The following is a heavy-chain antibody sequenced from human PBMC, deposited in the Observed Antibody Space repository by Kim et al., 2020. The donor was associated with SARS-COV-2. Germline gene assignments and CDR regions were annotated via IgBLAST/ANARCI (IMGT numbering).Heavy chain of an antibody. CDR2: INPSGGST. J-gene: IGHJ6*02. V-gene: IGHV1-46*01. Sequence: ASVKVSCKASGYTFTSYYMHWVRQAPGQGLEWMGIINPSGGSTSYAQKFQGRVTMTRDTSTSTVYMELSSLRSEDTAVYYCARDQEYYDILIDYYYYGMDVWGQGTTVTVSS. CDR3: ARDQEYYDILIDYYYYGMDV. D-gene: IGHD3-9*01. CDR1: GYTFTSYY.